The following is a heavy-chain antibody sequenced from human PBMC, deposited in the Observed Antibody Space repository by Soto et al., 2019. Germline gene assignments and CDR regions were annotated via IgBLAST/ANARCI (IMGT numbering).Heavy chain of an antibody. V-gene: IGHV3-23*01. CDR2: ISGSGGST. CDR1: GLTFTNYV. D-gene: IGHD5-18*01. J-gene: IGHJ4*02. CDR3: AKARDGYTYWSCDY. Sequence: EVQLLESGGGLVQPGGSLRLSCAASGLTFTNYVMSWVRQAPGKGLEWVSGISGSGGSTYYADSVKGRFTISRANSKNTLYLHMNSLRAEDTAIYYCAKARDGYTYWSCDYWGQGTLVTVSS.